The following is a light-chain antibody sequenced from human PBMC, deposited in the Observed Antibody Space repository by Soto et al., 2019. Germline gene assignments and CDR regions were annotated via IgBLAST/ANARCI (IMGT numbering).Light chain of an antibody. CDR3: QQYNTYPLT. Sequence: DIQMTQSPSTLSASVGDGVTITCRASQTISNWLAWYQQKPGKAPKVLIFDASTLDGGVPSRFSGRRSGTDFTLTISSLQPSDFATYYCQQYNTYPLTFGGGTKVEI. V-gene: IGKV1-5*01. CDR1: QTISNW. CDR2: DAS. J-gene: IGKJ4*01.